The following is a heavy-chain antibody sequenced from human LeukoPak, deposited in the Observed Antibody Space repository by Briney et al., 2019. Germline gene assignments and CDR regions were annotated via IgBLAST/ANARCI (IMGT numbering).Heavy chain of an antibody. Sequence: SETLSLTCTVSGGSISSYYWSWIRRPPGKGLEWIGYIYYSGSTNHNPSLKSRVTISVDTSKNQFSLKLSSVTAADTAVYYCARVSSSWYQDWYFDRWGRGTLVTVSS. J-gene: IGHJ2*01. V-gene: IGHV4-59*01. CDR2: IYYSGST. CDR3: ARVSSSWYQDWYFDR. CDR1: GGSISSYY. D-gene: IGHD6-13*01.